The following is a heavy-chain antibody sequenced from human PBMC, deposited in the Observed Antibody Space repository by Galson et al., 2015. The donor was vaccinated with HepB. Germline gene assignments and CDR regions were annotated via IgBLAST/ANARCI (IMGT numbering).Heavy chain of an antibody. CDR1: GYTLTELS. V-gene: IGHV1-24*01. J-gene: IGHJ3*02. CDR3: ATDLNNRGYNWKIDAFDI. D-gene: IGHD1-1*01. CDR2: FDPEDGET. Sequence: SVKVSCKVSGYTLTELSMHWVRQAPGKGLEWMGGFDPEDGETIYAQKFQGRVTMTEDTSTDTAYMELSSLRSEDTAVYYCATDLNNRGYNWKIDAFDIWGQGTMVTVSS.